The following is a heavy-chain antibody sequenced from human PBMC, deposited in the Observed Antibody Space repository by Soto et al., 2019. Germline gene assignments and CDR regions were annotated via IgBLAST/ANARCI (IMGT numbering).Heavy chain of an antibody. Sequence: ASETLSLTCTVSGGSMISSYWNWIRQHPGKGLEWIGYIYYSGSTYYNPSLKSRVSISVDTSKNQFSLKLSSVTAADTAVYYCAREPLTWGQGTLVTVSS. CDR2: IYYSGST. J-gene: IGHJ4*02. V-gene: IGHV4-59*06. CDR3: AREPLT. CDR1: GGSMISSY.